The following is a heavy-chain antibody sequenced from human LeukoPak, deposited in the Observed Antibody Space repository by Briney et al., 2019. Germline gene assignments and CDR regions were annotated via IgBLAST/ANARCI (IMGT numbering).Heavy chain of an antibody. Sequence: GASVKVSCKASGYTFTSYYMHWVRQAPGQGLEWMGIINPGGGSTSYAQKFQGRVTMTRDTSTSTVYMELSSLRSEDTAVYYCARDAPPGVYCSSTSCQNNWFDPWGQGTLVTVSS. D-gene: IGHD2-2*01. CDR3: ARDAPPGVYCSSTSCQNNWFDP. J-gene: IGHJ5*02. CDR2: INPGGGST. CDR1: GYTFTSYY. V-gene: IGHV1-46*01.